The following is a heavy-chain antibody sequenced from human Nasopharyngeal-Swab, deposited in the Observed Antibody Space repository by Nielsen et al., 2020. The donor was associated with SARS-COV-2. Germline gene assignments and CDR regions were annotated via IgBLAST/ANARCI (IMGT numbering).Heavy chain of an antibody. V-gene: IGHV3-30*03. D-gene: IGHD4-11*01. CDR2: ISHDDSNK. Sequence: PGKGLEWVGVISHDDSNKNYADSVKGRFTISRDNSKNTMYLQMNSLRAEDTAVYYCAREYCYSNYGVYYYYYCMDVWGQGTTVTVSS. CDR3: AREYCYSNYGVYYYYYCMDV. J-gene: IGHJ6*02.